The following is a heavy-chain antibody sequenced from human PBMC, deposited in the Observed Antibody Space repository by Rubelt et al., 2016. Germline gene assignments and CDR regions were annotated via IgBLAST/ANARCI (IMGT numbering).Heavy chain of an antibody. CDR3: ARHGLWSGNAIGY. J-gene: IGHJ4*02. CDR1: GGSFSGYY. V-gene: IGHV4-34*01. D-gene: IGHD5-18*01. Sequence: QVQLQQWGAGLLKPSETLSLTCSVYGGSFSGYYWSWIRQPPGKGLEWIGEINHSGSPNYHPSLKSRVTISVDTSKNQFTLKLSVVTAADTAVYYCARHGLWSGNAIGYWGQGTLVTVSS. CDR2: INHSGSP.